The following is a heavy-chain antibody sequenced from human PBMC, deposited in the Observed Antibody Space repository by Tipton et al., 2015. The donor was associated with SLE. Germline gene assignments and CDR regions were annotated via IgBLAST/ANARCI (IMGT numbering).Heavy chain of an antibody. CDR1: GYSISSGYY. Sequence: TLSLTCTVSGYSISSGYYWGWIRQPPGKGLEWIGSIYHSGSTYYNPSLKSRVTISVDTSKNQFSLKLSSVTAADTAVYYCARNSITIFGVVIPGAFDIWGQGTMVTVSS. D-gene: IGHD3-3*01. J-gene: IGHJ3*02. CDR3: ARNSITIFGVVIPGAFDI. V-gene: IGHV4-38-2*02. CDR2: IYHSGST.